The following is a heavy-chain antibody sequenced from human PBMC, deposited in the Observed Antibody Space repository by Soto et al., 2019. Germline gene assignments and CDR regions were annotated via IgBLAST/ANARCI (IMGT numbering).Heavy chain of an antibody. CDR2: IYYSGST. J-gene: IGHJ1*01. D-gene: IGHD3-10*01. CDR1: GGSISSSSYY. CDR3: AKGSGFGDFQH. V-gene: IGHV4-39*01. Sequence: SATLSLTCTVSGGSISSSSYYWGWIRQPPGKGLEWIGSIYYSGSTYYNPSLKSRVTISVDTSKNQFSLKLSSVTAADTAVYYCAKGSGFGDFQHWGQGTLVTVSS.